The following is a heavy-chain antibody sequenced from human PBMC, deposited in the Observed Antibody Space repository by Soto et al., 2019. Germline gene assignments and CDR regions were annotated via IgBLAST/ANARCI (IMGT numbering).Heavy chain of an antibody. J-gene: IGHJ6*02. CDR1: GYTFTSYA. V-gene: IGHV7-4-1*01. CDR2: INTNTGNP. CDR3: ALIGAAGTSYYYGMDV. Sequence: GASVEVSCTASGYTFTSYAMSWVRQAPGQGLEWMGWINTNTGNPTYAQGFTGRFVFSLDTSVSTAYLQICSLKAEDTAVYYCALIGAAGTSYYYGMDVWGQGTTVTV. D-gene: IGHD6-13*01.